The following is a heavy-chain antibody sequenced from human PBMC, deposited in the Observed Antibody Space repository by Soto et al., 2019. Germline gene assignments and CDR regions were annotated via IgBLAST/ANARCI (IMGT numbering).Heavy chain of an antibody. Sequence: VASVKVSCKAFGYTFTGYYMHWVRQAPGQGLEWMGWINPNSGGTNYAQKFQGRVTMTRDTSISTAYMELSRLRSDDTAVYYCAIDLASIGATIKMYYYYYGMDGWGQGATVTVSS. CDR1: GYTFTGYY. J-gene: IGHJ6*02. D-gene: IGHD1-26*01. V-gene: IGHV1-2*02. CDR2: INPNSGGT. CDR3: AIDLASIGATIKMYYYYYGMDG.